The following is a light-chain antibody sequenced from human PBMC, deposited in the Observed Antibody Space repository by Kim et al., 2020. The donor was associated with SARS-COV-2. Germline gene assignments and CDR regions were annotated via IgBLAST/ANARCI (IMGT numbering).Light chain of an antibody. J-gene: IGLJ2*01. Sequence: RFTISCTGTSSNIGAGYDVHWYQQLPGTAPKLLIYGNTHRTSGVPDRFSGSKSGTSASLAIIGLQAEDETDYYCQSYDSSLSAWVFGGGTQLTVL. CDR1: SSNIGAGYD. CDR2: GNT. V-gene: IGLV1-40*01. CDR3: QSYDSSLSAWV.